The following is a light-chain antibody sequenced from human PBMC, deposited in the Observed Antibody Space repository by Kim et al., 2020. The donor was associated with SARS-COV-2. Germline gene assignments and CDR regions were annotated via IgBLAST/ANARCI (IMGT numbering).Light chain of an antibody. CDR2: EDN. J-gene: IGLJ3*02. CDR1: SGRIASTY. CDR3: QSYDSSANWV. V-gene: IGLV6-57*01. Sequence: KPVSLTCPRSSGRIASTYVQCYQQRPGSSPTTVIYEDNQRPSGVPDRFSGSVDRSSNSASLTISGLKTEGEADYYCQSYDSSANWVFGGGTQLTVL.